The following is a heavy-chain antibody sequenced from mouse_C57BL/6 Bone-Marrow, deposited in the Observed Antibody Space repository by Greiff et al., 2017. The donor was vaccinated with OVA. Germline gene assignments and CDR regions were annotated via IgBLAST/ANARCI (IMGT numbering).Heavy chain of an antibody. D-gene: IGHD3-3*01. CDR2: IYPGDGDT. V-gene: IGHV1-82*01. J-gene: IGHJ2*01. Sequence: QVQLQQSGPELVKPGASVKISCKASGYAFSSSWMNWVKQRPGKGLEWIGRIYPGDGDTNYNGKFKGKATLTADKSSSTAYMQLSSLTSEDSAVYFCARNLLGWYYFDYWGQGTTLTVSS. CDR1: GYAFSSSW. CDR3: ARNLLGWYYFDY.